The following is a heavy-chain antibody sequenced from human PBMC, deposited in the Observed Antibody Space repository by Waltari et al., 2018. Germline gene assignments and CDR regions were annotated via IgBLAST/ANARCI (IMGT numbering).Heavy chain of an antibody. D-gene: IGHD4-4*01. Sequence: EVQLVQSGAEVKKPGATVKLPCKASGYTFTDYYLHWVQQAPGKGLEWMGLVDPADSETIYAEKFQGRVTITADTSTDTAYMELSSLRSEDTAVYYCATVLTTVPTYWFDPWGQGTLVTVSS. CDR2: VDPADSET. J-gene: IGHJ5*02. CDR3: ATVLTTVPTYWFDP. V-gene: IGHV1-69-2*01. CDR1: GYTFTDYY.